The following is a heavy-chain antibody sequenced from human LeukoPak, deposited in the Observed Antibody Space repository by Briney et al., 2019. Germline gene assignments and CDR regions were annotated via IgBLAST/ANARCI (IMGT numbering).Heavy chain of an antibody. CDR3: ARVPYYDFWSAGEFDY. J-gene: IGHJ4*02. CDR2: ISAYNGNT. V-gene: IGHV1-18*01. D-gene: IGHD3-3*01. Sequence: EASVTVSCKAPGYTFTSYGISWVRQAPGQGLEWMGWISAYNGNTNYAQKLQGRVTMTTDTSTSTAYMELRSLRSDDTAVYYCARVPYYDFWSAGEFDYWGQGTLVTVSS. CDR1: GYTFTSYG.